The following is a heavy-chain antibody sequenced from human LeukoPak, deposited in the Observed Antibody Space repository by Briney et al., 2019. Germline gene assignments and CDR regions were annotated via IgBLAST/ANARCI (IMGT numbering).Heavy chain of an antibody. CDR3: ARGAGGYFDY. D-gene: IGHD3-10*01. J-gene: IGHJ4*02. CDR1: GFTLSSFE. V-gene: IGHV3-48*03. Sequence: GGSLRLSCAASGFTLSSFEMNCVRQAPGKGLEWVSYISSSGSSIYYGDSVKGRFTISRDNAKNSLYLQMNSLRAEDTAVYHCARGAGGYFDYWGQGTLVTVSS. CDR2: ISSSGSSI.